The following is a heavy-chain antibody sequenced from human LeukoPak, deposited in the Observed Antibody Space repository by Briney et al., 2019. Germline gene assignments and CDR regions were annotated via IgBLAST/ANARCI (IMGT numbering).Heavy chain of an antibody. J-gene: IGHJ4*02. CDR1: GYTFTRSG. CDR2: INAYNGST. CDR3: ARAFYYGFLSGYYTFDY. D-gene: IGHD3-3*01. V-gene: IGHV1-18*01. Sequence: VASVKVSCKASGYTFTRSGITWVRQASGQGLEWMGWINAYNGSTNYAQSFQGRVIMTTDPSTNTAYMELRSLRSDDTAVFYCARAFYYGFLSGYYTFDYWGPGTLVTVSS.